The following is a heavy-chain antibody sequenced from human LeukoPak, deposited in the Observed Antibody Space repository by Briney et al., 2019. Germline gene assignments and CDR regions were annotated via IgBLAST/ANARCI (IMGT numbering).Heavy chain of an antibody. D-gene: IGHD3-16*01. V-gene: IGHV1-2*02. J-gene: IGHJ5*02. CDR3: ARDFQGGSGWFAP. Sequence: ASVKVSCKASGYTFTAYYIHWVRQAPGQGLEWMGWINPDSGGTNYAQNFQGRVTMTRDTSISTAYMELSRLTSDDTAIYSCARDFQGGSGWFAPWGQGSLVTVSP. CDR1: GYTFTAYY. CDR2: INPDSGGT.